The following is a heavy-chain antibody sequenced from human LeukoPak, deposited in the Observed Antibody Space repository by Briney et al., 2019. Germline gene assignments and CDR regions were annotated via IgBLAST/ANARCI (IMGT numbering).Heavy chain of an antibody. CDR3: ARASGDYGEYFDH. Sequence: PGGSLRLSCAASGFTFRSFAMHWVRQAPGKGLEWVAAIWYDGSNKYYADSVKGRFTISRDNSKNTLFLQMNSLRAEDTAVYYCARASGDYGEYFDHWGQGTLVTVSS. D-gene: IGHD4-17*01. J-gene: IGHJ4*02. V-gene: IGHV3-33*01. CDR2: IWYDGSNK. CDR1: GFTFRSFA.